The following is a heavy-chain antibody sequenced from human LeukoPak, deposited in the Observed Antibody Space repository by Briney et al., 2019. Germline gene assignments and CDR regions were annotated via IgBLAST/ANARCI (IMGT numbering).Heavy chain of an antibody. CDR1: GYTFTGYY. Sequence: GASVKVSCKASGYTFTGYYMHWVRQAPGQGLEWMGWINPNSGGTNYAQKFQGRVTMTRDTSISTAYMELSRLRSDDTAVYYCARGLDSSSWYGYYYYYMDVWGKGTTVTVSS. J-gene: IGHJ6*03. D-gene: IGHD6-13*01. CDR3: ARGLDSSSWYGYYYYYMDV. V-gene: IGHV1-2*02. CDR2: INPNSGGT.